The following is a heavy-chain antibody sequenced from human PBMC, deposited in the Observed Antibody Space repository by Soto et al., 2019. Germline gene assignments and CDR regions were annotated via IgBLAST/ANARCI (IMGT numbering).Heavy chain of an antibody. D-gene: IGHD1-1*01. CDR3: TKDNNWDDPG. J-gene: IGHJ4*02. V-gene: IGHV3-23*01. Sequence: PGGSLRLSCAASGFPFSTNAMTWVRQAPGKGLERVSIIGDDSRTTFYADSVKGRFTVSRDNSKNTVYLDMNSLRGEDTAIYYCTKDNNWDDPGWGQGTLVTVSS. CDR1: GFPFSTNA. CDR2: IGDDSRTT.